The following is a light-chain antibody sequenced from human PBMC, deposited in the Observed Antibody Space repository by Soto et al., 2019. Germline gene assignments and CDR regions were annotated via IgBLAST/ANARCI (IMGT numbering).Light chain of an antibody. CDR1: QTISSW. CDR3: QQYNNWPRT. Sequence: IQMTQSPSTLSGSVGDXXXXXXXASQTISSWLAWYQQKPGKAPKLLIYKASTLKSGVPSRFSGSGSGTEFTLTISSLQSEDFAVYYCQQYNNWPRTFGQGTKVDIK. J-gene: IGKJ1*01. V-gene: IGKV1-5*03. CDR2: KAS.